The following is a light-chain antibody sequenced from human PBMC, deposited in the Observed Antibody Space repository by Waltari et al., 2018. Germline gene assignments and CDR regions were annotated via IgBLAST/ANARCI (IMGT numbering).Light chain of an antibody. CDR2: EVL. Sequence: QSALTQPASVSGSLGQSISISCSGTYSNVGSYDLFSWYHQRPGEAPKPLIYEVLKRPSVISNRFSGSKSGNAASLTISALQPEDEGTYYCCSYASSSPRLIFGGGTELSVL. CDR1: YSNVGSYDL. J-gene: IGLJ2*01. V-gene: IGLV2-23*02. CDR3: CSYASSSPRLI.